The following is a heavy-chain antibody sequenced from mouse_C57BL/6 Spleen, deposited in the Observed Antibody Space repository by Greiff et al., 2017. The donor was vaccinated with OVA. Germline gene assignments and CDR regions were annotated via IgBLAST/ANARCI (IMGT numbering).Heavy chain of an antibody. J-gene: IGHJ1*03. CDR2: INPGSGGT. V-gene: IGHV1-54*01. D-gene: IGHD2-3*01. CDR1: GYAFTNYL. Sequence: VQLQQSGAELVRPGTSVKVSCKASGYAFTNYLIEWVKQRPGQGLEWIGVINPGSGGTTYNEKFKGKATLTADKSSSTAYMQLSSLTSEDSAVYFCARSYDGYWYFDVWGTGTTVTVSS. CDR3: ARSYDGYWYFDV.